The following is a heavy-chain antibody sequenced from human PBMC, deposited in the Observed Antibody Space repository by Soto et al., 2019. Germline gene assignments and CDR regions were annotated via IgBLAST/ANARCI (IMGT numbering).Heavy chain of an antibody. J-gene: IGHJ6*03. D-gene: IGHD3-10*01. CDR1: GGSISSYY. CDR2: IHYSEST. Sequence: SETLSLTCTVSGGSISSYYWSWIRQPPGKGLEWIGYIHYSESTNYNPSLKSRVTISVDTSKNQFSLKLSSVTAADTAVYYCARHGSLVYYYYYMDVWGKGTTVTVSS. V-gene: IGHV4-59*08. CDR3: ARHGSLVYYYYYMDV.